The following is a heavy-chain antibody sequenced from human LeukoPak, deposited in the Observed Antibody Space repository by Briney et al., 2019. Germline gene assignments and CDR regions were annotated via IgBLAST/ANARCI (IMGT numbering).Heavy chain of an antibody. Sequence: SETLSLTCAVSGYSTSSGYYWGWIRQPPGKGLEWIGSIYHSGSTYYNPSLKSRVTISVDTSKNQFSLKLSSVTAADTAVYYCARAAPRAAARYYYYMDVWGKGTTVTVSS. D-gene: IGHD6-13*01. CDR1: GYSTSSGYY. V-gene: IGHV4-38-2*01. CDR2: IYHSGST. J-gene: IGHJ6*03. CDR3: ARAAPRAAARYYYYMDV.